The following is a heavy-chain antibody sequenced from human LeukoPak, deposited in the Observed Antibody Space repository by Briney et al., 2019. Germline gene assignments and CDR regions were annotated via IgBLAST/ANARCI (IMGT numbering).Heavy chain of an antibody. Sequence: GGSLRLSCAASGFTFSSYAMHWVRQAPGKGLEYVSAISSNGGSTYYANSVKGRFTISRDNSKNTLYLQMNSLRAEDTAVYYCARVLPGDYFDYWGQGTLVTVSS. J-gene: IGHJ4*02. CDR2: ISSNGGST. CDR1: GFTFSSYA. D-gene: IGHD2-2*01. V-gene: IGHV3-64*01. CDR3: ARVLPGDYFDY.